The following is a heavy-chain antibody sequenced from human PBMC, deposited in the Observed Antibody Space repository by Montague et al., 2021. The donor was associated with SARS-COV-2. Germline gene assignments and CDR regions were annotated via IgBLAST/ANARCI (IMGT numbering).Heavy chain of an antibody. CDR3: ARDGGGWFDP. V-gene: IGHV3-30*04. CDR2: ISYDGSNK. J-gene: IGHJ5*02. Sequence: SLRLSCAASGFTFSSYAMHWVRQAPGKGLEWVAVISYDGSNKYYADSVKGRFTISRDNSKNTLYLQMNSRRAEDTAVYYCARDGGGWFDPWGQGTLVTVSS. CDR1: GFTFSSYA. D-gene: IGHD2-15*01.